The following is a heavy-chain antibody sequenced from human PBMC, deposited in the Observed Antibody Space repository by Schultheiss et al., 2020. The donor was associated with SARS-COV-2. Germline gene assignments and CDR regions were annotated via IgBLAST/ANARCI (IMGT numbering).Heavy chain of an antibody. D-gene: IGHD2-8*01. J-gene: IGHJ4*02. V-gene: IGHV4-30-2*01. CDR2: IYHSGST. CDR1: GGSISSGGYY. Sequence: SETLSLTCTVSGGSISSGGYYWSWIRQHPGKGLEWIGYIYHSGSTYYNPSLKSRVTISVDRSKNQFSLKLSSVTAADTAVYYCARDGGTNGVRYWGQGTLVTVSS. CDR3: ARDGGTNGVRY.